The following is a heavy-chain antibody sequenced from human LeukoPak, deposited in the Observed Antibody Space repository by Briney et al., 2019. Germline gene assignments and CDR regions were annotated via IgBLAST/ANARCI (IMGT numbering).Heavy chain of an antibody. CDR2: IIPIFGTA. CDR1: GGTFSSYA. J-gene: IGHJ5*02. CDR3: ATSGSYPS. V-gene: IGHV1-69*13. D-gene: IGHD1-26*01. Sequence: SVKVSCKASGGTFSSYAISWVRQAPGQRLEWMGGIIPIFGTANYAQKFQGRVTVTADESTSTAYMELSSLRSEDTAVYYCATSGSYPSWGQGTLVTVSS.